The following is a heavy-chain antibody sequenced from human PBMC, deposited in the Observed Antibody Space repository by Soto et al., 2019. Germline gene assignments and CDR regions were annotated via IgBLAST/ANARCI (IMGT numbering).Heavy chain of an antibody. CDR3: ARGSPTYYYGSGSYYNPRYYYGMDV. J-gene: IGHJ6*02. Sequence: SETLSLTCAVYGGARSGYYWIWIGKPPDKPLECFGEINHSGSTNYNPSLKSRVTISVDTSKNQFSLKLSSVTAADTAVYYCARGSPTYYYGSGSYYNPRYYYGMDVWGQGTTVT. V-gene: IGHV4-34*01. D-gene: IGHD3-10*01. CDR2: INHSGST. CDR1: GGARSGYY.